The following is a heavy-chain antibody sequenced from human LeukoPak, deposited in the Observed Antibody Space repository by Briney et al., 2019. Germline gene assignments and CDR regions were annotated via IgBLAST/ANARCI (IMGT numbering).Heavy chain of an antibody. CDR2: ISSSSSYT. D-gene: IGHD2-15*01. CDR1: GFTFSNSG. CDR3: ARDSLYCSGGSCYWVRAFDI. V-gene: IGHV3-21*05. J-gene: IGHJ3*02. Sequence: GGSLRLSCAASGFTFSNSGMHWVRQAPAKGLEWVSYISSSSSYTNYADSVKGRFTISRDNAKNSLYLQMNSLSAEDTAVYYCARDSLYCSGGSCYWVRAFDIWGQGTMVTVPS.